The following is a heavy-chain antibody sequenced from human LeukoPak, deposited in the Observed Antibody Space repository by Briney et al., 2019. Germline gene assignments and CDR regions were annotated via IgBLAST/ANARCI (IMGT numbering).Heavy chain of an antibody. Sequence: PGGSLRLSCAASGFTFSSYSMNWVRQAPGKGLEWVSSISSSSSYIYYADSVKGRFTISRDNAKNSLYLQMNSLRAKDTAVYYCAKDHESDGYPCLDHWGLGTLVTVSS. D-gene: IGHD3-22*01. J-gene: IGHJ4*02. CDR2: ISSSSSYI. V-gene: IGHV3-21*01. CDR3: AKDHESDGYPCLDH. CDR1: GFTFSSYS.